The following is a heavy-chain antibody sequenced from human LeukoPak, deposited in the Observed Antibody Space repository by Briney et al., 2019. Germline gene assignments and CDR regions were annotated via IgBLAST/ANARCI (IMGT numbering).Heavy chain of an antibody. CDR3: ARDLTTTNPDAFDI. CDR1: GFTLSTYS. J-gene: IGHJ3*02. CDR2: ISSSNRDI. Sequence: GGSLRLSCAASGFTLSTYSMNWVRQAPGKGLEWVSYISSSNRDIRYADSVKGRFTISRDKAKNSLYLQMNSLRVEDTAVYYCARDLTTTNPDAFDIWGQGTMVTVSS. D-gene: IGHD4/OR15-4a*01. V-gene: IGHV3-21*05.